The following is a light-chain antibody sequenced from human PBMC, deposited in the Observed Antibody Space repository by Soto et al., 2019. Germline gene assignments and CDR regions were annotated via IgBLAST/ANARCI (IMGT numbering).Light chain of an antibody. V-gene: IGLV2-14*01. CDR1: SRDVGAYDY. CDR3: TSYTSRANYV. Sequence: QSGRINTASVPGPLGQAIRISRTGTSRDVGAYDYVSWYQQHPGKAPKLMIYDVSNRPSGVSNRFSGSKSANTASLTISGLQAEDEADYYCTSYTSRANYVFGTGTAVTVL. CDR2: DVS. J-gene: IGLJ1*01.